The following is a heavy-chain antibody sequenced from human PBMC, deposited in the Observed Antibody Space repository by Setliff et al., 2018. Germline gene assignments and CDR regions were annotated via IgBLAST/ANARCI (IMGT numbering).Heavy chain of an antibody. J-gene: IGHJ4*02. CDR1: GYSISSGYY. CDR3: ARQLCSAGSCYPTTFAY. D-gene: IGHD2-15*01. V-gene: IGHV4-38-2*01. CDR2: IYHSGST. Sequence: SETLSLTCAVSGYSISSGYYWGWIRQPPGKGLEWIGSIYHSGSTYYNPSLKSLVTISVDTSKNQFSLKLSSVTAADMAVYYCARQLCSAGSCYPTTFAYWGQGTLVTVSS.